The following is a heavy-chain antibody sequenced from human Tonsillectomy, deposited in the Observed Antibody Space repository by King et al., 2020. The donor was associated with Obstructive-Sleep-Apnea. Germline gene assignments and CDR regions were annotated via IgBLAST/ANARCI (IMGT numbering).Heavy chain of an antibody. CDR1: GFTFDDYA. CDR3: AKDKYYDILTGSTFDY. J-gene: IGHJ4*02. CDR2: INWNGVRL. V-gene: IGHV3-9*01. Sequence: VQLVESGGGLIQPGRSLRLSCAASGFTFDDYAMHWVRQAPGKGLEWVSGINWNGVRLGYADSVKGRLTISRANAKNSLYLQMNSLRPEDTAFYYCAKDKYYDILTGSTFDYWGQGTLVTVSS. D-gene: IGHD3-9*01.